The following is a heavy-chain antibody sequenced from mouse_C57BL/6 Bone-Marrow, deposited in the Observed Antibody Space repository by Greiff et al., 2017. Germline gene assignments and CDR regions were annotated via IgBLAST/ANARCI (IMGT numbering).Heavy chain of an antibody. J-gene: IGHJ3*01. CDR2: IWWGDDK. CDR3: ARSYYSNSSWFAY. V-gene: IGHV8-8*01. CDR1: GFSLSTFGLG. Sequence: QVTLKESGPGILQPSQTLSLTCSFSGFSLSTFGLGVGWIRQPSGKGLEWLAHIWWGDDKYYNPALKSRLTISKDTSNNQVFLKIANVDTADTATYYCARSYYSNSSWFAYWGQGTLVTVSA. D-gene: IGHD2-5*01.